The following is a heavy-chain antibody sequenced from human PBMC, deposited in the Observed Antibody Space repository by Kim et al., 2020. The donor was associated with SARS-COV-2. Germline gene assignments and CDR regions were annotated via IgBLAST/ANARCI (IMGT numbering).Heavy chain of an antibody. D-gene: IGHD6-13*01. J-gene: IGHJ6*02. V-gene: IGHV3-48*03. CDR1: GFTFSSYE. CDR3: ARDDLIAAAGTGGHYYYYGMDV. CDR2: ISSSGSTI. Sequence: GGSLRLSCAASGFTFSSYEMNWVRQAPGKGLEWVSYISSSGSTIYYADSVKGRFTISRDNAKNSLYLQMNSLRAEDTAVYYCARDDLIAAAGTGGHYYYYGMDVWGQGTTVTVSS.